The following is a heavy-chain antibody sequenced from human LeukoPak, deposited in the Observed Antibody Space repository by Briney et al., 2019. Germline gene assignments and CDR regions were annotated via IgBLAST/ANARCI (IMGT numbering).Heavy chain of an antibody. CDR2: INHSGST. J-gene: IGHJ4*02. CDR3: VAYYFDSSGPKKNY. Sequence: SETLSLTCTVSGGSFSSGSYYWSWIRQRPGKGLEWIGEINHSGSTNYNPSLKSRVTISVDTSKKQFSLKLSSVTAADTAVYYCVAYYFDSSGPKKNYWGQGTLVTVSS. D-gene: IGHD3-22*01. CDR1: GGSFSSGSYY. V-gene: IGHV4-61*01.